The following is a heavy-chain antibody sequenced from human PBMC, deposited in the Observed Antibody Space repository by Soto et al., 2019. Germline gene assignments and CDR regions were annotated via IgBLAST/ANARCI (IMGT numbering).Heavy chain of an antibody. V-gene: IGHV3-33*01. CDR2: IWYDGSNK. CDR1: GFTFSSYG. D-gene: IGHD6-19*01. J-gene: IGHJ4*02. Sequence: GGSLRLSCAASGFTFSSYGMHWVRQAPGKGLEWVAVIWYDGSNKYYADSVKGRFTISRDNSKNTLYLQMNSLRAEDMAVYYCARDYSSVAFDYWGQGTLVTVSS. CDR3: ARDYSSVAFDY.